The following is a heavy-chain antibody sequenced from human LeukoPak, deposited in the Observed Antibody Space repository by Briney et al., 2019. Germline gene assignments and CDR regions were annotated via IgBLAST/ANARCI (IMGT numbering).Heavy chain of an antibody. CDR2: ISGTGGST. CDR3: AKVRTGHYFDY. J-gene: IGHJ4*02. CDR1: GFTITTNY. V-gene: IGHV3-23*01. D-gene: IGHD1-1*01. Sequence: PGGSLRLSCAASGFTITTNYMNWVRQAPGKGLEWVSSISGTGGSTYYADSVKGRFTISRDNSNNTLFLQMNSLRAEDTAVYYCAKVRTGHYFDYWGQGTLVTVSS.